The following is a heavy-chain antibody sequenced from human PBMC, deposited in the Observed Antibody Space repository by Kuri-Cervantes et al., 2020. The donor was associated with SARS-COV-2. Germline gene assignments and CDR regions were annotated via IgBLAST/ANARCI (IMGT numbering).Heavy chain of an antibody. CDR3: ARGLGFRPDYDFWSGYRVGYYMDV. CDR2: MNPNSGNT. J-gene: IGHJ6*03. V-gene: IGHV1-8*02. Sequence: ASVKVSCKASGYTFTSYDINWVRQATGQGLEWMGWMNPNSGNTGYAQKFQGRVTMTRDTSTSTVYMELSSLRSEDTAVYYCARGLGFRPDYDFWSGYRVGYYMDVWGKGTTVTVSS. CDR1: GYTFTSYD. D-gene: IGHD3-3*01.